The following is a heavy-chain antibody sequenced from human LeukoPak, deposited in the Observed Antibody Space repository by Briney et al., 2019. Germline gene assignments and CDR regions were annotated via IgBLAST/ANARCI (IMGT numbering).Heavy chain of an antibody. CDR1: GGSFSGYY. V-gene: IGHV4-34*01. CDR3: ARGPLRYFDY. Sequence: SETLSLTCAVYGGSFSGYYWSWIRQPPGKGLEWIGEINHSGSTNYNPSLKSRVTISVDTSKNQFSLKLSSVTAADTAVYCCARGPLRYFDYWGQGTLVTVSS. J-gene: IGHJ4*02. CDR2: INHSGST.